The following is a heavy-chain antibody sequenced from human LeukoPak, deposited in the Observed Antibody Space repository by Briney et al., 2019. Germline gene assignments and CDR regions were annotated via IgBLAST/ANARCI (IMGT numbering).Heavy chain of an antibody. V-gene: IGHV1-2*02. Sequence: GASVKVSCKASGYTFTGYYMHWVRQAPGQGLEWMGWINPNSGGTNYAQKFQGRVTMTRDTSISTAYMELSRLRSDDTAVYYCARATGGYSSSWAFDYWGQGTLVTVSS. CDR1: GYTFTGYY. CDR3: ARATGGYSSSWAFDY. CDR2: INPNSGGT. D-gene: IGHD6-13*01. J-gene: IGHJ4*02.